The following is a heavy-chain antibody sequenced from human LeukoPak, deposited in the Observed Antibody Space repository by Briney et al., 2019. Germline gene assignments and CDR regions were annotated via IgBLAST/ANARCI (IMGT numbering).Heavy chain of an antibody. V-gene: IGHV4-59*05. CDR2: IYYSGST. CDR1: GGSISSYH. J-gene: IGHJ4*02. D-gene: IGHD2-2*01. Sequence: SETLSLTCTVSGGSISSYHWGWIRQPPGKGLEWIGSIYYSGSTYYSPSLKSRVTISVDTSKNQFSLKLSSVAAADTALYYCATQERRTSANTAKFDYWGQGTLVTVSS. CDR3: ATQERRTSANTAKFDY.